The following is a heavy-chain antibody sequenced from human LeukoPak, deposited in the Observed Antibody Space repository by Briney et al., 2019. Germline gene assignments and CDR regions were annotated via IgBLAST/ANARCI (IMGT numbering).Heavy chain of an antibody. Sequence: PGGSLRLSCAASGFTVRNTYMNWVRQAPGKGLEWVSGISDSGGYTYYADSVKGRFTISRDNSKNTLYLLMNSLRAEDTAVYYCAKGPSSGWYYFDYWGQGAPVTVSS. J-gene: IGHJ4*02. CDR2: ISDSGGYT. CDR1: GFTVRNTY. V-gene: IGHV3-23*01. CDR3: AKGPSSGWYYFDY. D-gene: IGHD6-19*01.